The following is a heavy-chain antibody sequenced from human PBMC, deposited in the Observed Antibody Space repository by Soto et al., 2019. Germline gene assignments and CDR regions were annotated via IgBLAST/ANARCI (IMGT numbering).Heavy chain of an antibody. V-gene: IGHV4-59*02. CDR1: GGCVSNYY. J-gene: IGHJ5*02. D-gene: IGHD3-22*01. CDR2: IYYTGTH. CDR3: ARDRDRHSSGLPSFDP. Sequence: PSESMSIGCSVSGGCVSNYYWSWVRQPPGKRLEWIGYIYYTGTHDYNPSLRGRATISVDTSKDQFSLKLTSVTAADTAVYYCARDRDRHSSGLPSFDPWGQGILVTVSS.